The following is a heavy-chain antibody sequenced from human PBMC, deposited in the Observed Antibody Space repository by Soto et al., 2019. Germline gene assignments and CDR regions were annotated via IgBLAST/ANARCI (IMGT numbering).Heavy chain of an antibody. V-gene: IGHV3-48*03. CDR1: GFTFRSFE. D-gene: IGHD3-10*01. Sequence: PGGSLRLSCAASGFTFRSFEMDWVRQTPGKGLEWVSYISSSGSTLSYADSLKGRFTISRDNARNILYLQLNTLRADDTAVYYCTRDLGYGSGTSQGLYYYYGLDVWGQGTTVTVSS. CDR2: ISSSGSTL. CDR3: TRDLGYGSGTSQGLYYYYGLDV. J-gene: IGHJ6*02.